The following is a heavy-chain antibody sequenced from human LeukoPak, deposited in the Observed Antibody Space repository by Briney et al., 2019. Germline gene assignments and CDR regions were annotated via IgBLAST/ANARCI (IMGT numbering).Heavy chain of an antibody. V-gene: IGHV3-48*03. CDR2: ISSSGSTI. CDR1: GFTFSSYE. Sequence: GGSLRLSCAASGFTFSSYEMNWVRQAPGKGLEWGSYISSSGSTIYYADSVKGRFTSSRDNAKNSLYLQMNSLRAEDTAVYYCAELGITVIGGVWGKGTTVTISS. J-gene: IGHJ6*04. CDR3: AELGITVIGGV. D-gene: IGHD3-10*02.